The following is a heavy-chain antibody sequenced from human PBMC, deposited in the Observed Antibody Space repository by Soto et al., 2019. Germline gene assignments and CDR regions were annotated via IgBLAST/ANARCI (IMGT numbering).Heavy chain of an antibody. V-gene: IGHV4-30-4*01. Sequence: QVQLQESGPGLVKPSQTLSLTCTVSGGSISSGDYYWSWIRQPPGKGLEWIGYIYSSGSTFYNPSLKSRVTISLDTSQNQFSLKLNSVTAADTAVYYCARDATYCGGDCYSVYYNGMDVWGPGTTVTVSS. CDR1: GGSISSGDYY. CDR2: IYSSGST. CDR3: ARDATYCGGDCYSVYYNGMDV. D-gene: IGHD2-21*02. J-gene: IGHJ6*02.